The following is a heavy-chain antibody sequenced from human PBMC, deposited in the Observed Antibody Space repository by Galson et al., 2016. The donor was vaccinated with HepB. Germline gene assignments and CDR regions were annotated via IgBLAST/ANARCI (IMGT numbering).Heavy chain of an antibody. CDR1: GFTFSDYY. Sequence: SLRLSCAASGFTFSDYYMSWIRQAPGQGLEYVSYISSSGNYRNYADFVKGRFTIPRDNAKNSLYLQMNSLRAEDTAVYYCAREGGRKVDYWGQGTLVTVSS. CDR2: ISSSGNYR. J-gene: IGHJ4*02. CDR3: AREGGRKVDY. V-gene: IGHV3-11*06.